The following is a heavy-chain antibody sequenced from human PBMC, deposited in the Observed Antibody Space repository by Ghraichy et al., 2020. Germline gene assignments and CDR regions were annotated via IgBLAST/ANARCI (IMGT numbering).Heavy chain of an antibody. Sequence: SETLSLTCAVYGGSFSGYYWSWIRQPPGKGLEWIGEINHSGSTNYNPSLKSRVTISVDTSKNQFSLKLSSVTAADTAVYYCARATGYRNYYGMDVWGQGTTVTVSS. D-gene: IGHD3-9*01. J-gene: IGHJ6*02. CDR1: GGSFSGYY. V-gene: IGHV4-34*01. CDR2: INHSGST. CDR3: ARATGYRNYYGMDV.